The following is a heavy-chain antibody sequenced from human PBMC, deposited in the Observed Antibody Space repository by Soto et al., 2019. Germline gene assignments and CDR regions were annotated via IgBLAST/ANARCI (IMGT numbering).Heavy chain of an antibody. J-gene: IGHJ5*02. CDR1: GGSFSGYY. CDR3: ARGSSWYGWFAP. Sequence: QVQLQQWGAGLLKPSETLSLTCAVYGGSFSGYYWSWIRQPPGKGLEWIGEINHSGSTNYNPSLKSRVTISVDTSKNQFSLKLSSVTAADTAVYYCARGSSWYGWFAPWGQGTLVTVSS. CDR2: INHSGST. D-gene: IGHD6-13*01. V-gene: IGHV4-34*01.